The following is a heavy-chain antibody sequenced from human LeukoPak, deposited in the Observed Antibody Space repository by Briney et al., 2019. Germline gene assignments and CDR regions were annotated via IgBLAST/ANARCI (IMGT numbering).Heavy chain of an antibody. Sequence: GGSLRLSCSASGFTFITYAMSWVRQAPGKGLEWVAGISISGGSTYYADSVKGRFTISRDNSKNTLYLQMNRLRAEDTAVYYCAKHRELLFAHCWFDLWGQGTLVTVSS. J-gene: IGHJ5*02. D-gene: IGHD3-10*01. CDR3: AKHRELLFAHCWFDL. CDR2: ISISGGST. CDR1: GFTFITYA. V-gene: IGHV3-23*01.